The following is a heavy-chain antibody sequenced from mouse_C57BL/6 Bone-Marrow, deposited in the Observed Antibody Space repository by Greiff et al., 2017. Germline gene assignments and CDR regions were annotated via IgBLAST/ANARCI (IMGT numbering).Heavy chain of an antibody. Sequence: VQLQQPGAELVKPGASVKMSCQASGYTFTSYWLTWVKPRPGQGLEGIGDIYPGSGSTNYNEKFKSKATLTVDTSSSTAYMQLSSLTSEDSAVYYCARSDYYGSSYWFAYWGQGTLVTVSA. CDR1: GYTFTSYW. D-gene: IGHD1-1*01. CDR2: IYPGSGST. CDR3: ARSDYYGSSYWFAY. V-gene: IGHV1-55*01. J-gene: IGHJ3*01.